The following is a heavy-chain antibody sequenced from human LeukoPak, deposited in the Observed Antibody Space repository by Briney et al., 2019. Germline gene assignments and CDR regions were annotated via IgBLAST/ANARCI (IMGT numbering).Heavy chain of an antibody. V-gene: IGHV4-4*07. CDR1: GGSISSYY. Sequence: SETLSLTCTVSGGSISSYYWSWIRQPAGKGLEWIGRIYTSGSTNYNPSLKSRVTMSVDTSKNQFSLRLTSVTAADTAIYYCARKSIVTAGRKPYDYWDQGTLVTVSS. CDR3: ARKSIVTAGRKPYDY. D-gene: IGHD6-13*01. CDR2: IYTSGST. J-gene: IGHJ4*02.